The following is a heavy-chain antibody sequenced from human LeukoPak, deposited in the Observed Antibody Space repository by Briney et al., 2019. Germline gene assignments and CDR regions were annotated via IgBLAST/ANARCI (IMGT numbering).Heavy chain of an antibody. D-gene: IGHD2-21*01. CDR3: ARVIASYYYYMDV. Sequence: GGSLRLSCAASGFTFSSYWMSWVRQAPGKGLEWVANIKQDGSEKYYVDSVKGRFTISRDNAKNSLYLQMNSLRAEDTAVYYCARVIASYYYYMDVWGKGTTVTVSS. V-gene: IGHV3-7*01. CDR1: GFTFSSYW. J-gene: IGHJ6*03. CDR2: IKQDGSEK.